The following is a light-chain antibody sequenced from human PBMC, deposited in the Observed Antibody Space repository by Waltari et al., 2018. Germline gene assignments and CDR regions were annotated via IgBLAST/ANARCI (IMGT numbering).Light chain of an antibody. V-gene: IGKV1-5*03. CDR3: QQYNSYPYT. J-gene: IGKJ2*01. CDR1: QSINKW. CDR2: RAS. Sequence: DIQVTQSPSTLSASVGDSVTITCRTSQSINKWVSWYQQKPGKTPKLLSYRASSLESGVPSRFRVSGSATEFTLSISGLQPDDVATYYCQQYNSYPYTFGQGTKVEI.